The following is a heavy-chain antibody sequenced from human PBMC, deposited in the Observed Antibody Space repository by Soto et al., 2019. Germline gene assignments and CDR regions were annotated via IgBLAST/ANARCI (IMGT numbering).Heavy chain of an antibody. J-gene: IGHJ5*02. D-gene: IGHD2-2*02. CDR2: IYYSGST. Sequence: SETLSLTWSVYFGSFSVYYWSWIRQPPGKGLEWIGYIYYSGSTNYNPSLKSRVTISVDTSKNQFSLKLSSVTAADTAVYYCARDGIYCSSTSCYTDWFDPWGQGTLVTVS. CDR3: ARDGIYCSSTSCYTDWFDP. CDR1: FGSFSVYY. V-gene: IGHV4-59*01.